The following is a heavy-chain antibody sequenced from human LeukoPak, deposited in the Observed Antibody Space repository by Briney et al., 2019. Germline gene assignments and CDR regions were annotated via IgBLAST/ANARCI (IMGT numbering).Heavy chain of an antibody. J-gene: IGHJ3*02. V-gene: IGHV3-23*01. D-gene: IGHD4-17*01. Sequence: GGSLRLSCAASEFTFSSYNMNWVRQAPGKGLEWVSAISRSGGSTYYADSVKGRFTISRDNSKNTMYLQMNSLRAEDTAVYYCAKDHYGDYSSTGAFDIWGQGTTVIVSS. CDR3: AKDHYGDYSSTGAFDI. CDR2: ISRSGGST. CDR1: EFTFSSYN.